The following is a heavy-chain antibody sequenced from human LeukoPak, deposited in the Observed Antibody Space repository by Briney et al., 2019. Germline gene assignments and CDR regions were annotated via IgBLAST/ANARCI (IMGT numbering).Heavy chain of an antibody. D-gene: IGHD3-22*01. CDR1: GFTFSNYW. Sequence: GGSLRLSCAASGFTFSNYWMGWVRQAPGKGLEWVANIKQDGSEKRYVDPVKGRFTISRDNAKNSLYLQMNSLRAEDTALYYCAKDVTALYDSSGSLIDYWGQGTLVTVSS. CDR2: IKQDGSEK. CDR3: AKDVTALYDSSGSLIDY. V-gene: IGHV3-7*03. J-gene: IGHJ4*02.